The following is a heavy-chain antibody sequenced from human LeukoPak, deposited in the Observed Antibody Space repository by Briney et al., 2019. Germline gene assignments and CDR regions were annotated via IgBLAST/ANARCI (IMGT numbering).Heavy chain of an antibody. V-gene: IGHV3-30-3*01. CDR3: ARDRVWAVLY. J-gene: IGHJ4*02. Sequence: GGSLRLSCAASGFTFSSYAMHWVRQAPGKGLEWVAVISYDGSNKYYADSVKGRFTISRDNAKNSVYLQMSSLRAEDTAVYYCARDRVWAVLYWGQGTLVTVSS. D-gene: IGHD6-13*01. CDR1: GFTFSSYA. CDR2: ISYDGSNK.